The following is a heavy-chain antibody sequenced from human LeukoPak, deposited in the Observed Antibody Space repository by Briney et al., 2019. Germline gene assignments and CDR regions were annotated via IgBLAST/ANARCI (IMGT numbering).Heavy chain of an antibody. CDR3: ARHEFRYFYWLHRGYYYYGMDV. V-gene: IGHV5-51*01. CDR1: GYSFTSYW. CDR2: IYPGDSDT. J-gene: IGHJ6*02. D-gene: IGHD3-9*01. Sequence: GESLKISCKGSGYSFTSYWIGWVRQMPGKGLEWMGIIYPGDSDTRYSPSFQGQVTISADKSISTAYLQWSSLKASDTAMYYCARHEFRYFYWLHRGYYYYGMDVWGQGTTVTVSS.